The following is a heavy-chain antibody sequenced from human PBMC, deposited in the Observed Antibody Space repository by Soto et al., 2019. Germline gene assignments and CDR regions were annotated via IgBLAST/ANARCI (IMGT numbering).Heavy chain of an antibody. J-gene: IGHJ5*02. Sequence: PSDNVCQTCIDADTASRGCRRVCIQQPPGKGLEWIGYLYYTGSTHYNPSLKSRVTMSVDTSKNQFSLKLNSVTAADTAVYYCARGFAIGWYTYFSDLWGQGPLFTVSS. CDR3: ARGFAIGWYTYFSDL. CDR2: LYYTGST. CDR1: DTASRGCR. D-gene: IGHD6-19*01. V-gene: IGHV4-59*08.